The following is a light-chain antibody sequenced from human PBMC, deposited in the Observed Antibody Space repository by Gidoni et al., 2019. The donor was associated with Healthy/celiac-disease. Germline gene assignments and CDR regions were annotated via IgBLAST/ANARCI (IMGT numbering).Light chain of an antibody. J-gene: IGLJ2*01. V-gene: IGLV3-9*01. CDR2: RDS. Sequence: SYELTQPLSVSVPLGQTARITCGGNNIGSKNVHWYQQKPGQAPVLVIYRDSNRPSGIPERFSGSNSGNTATLTISRAQAGDEADYYCQVWDSSTDVVFGGGTKLTVL. CDR3: QVWDSSTDVV. CDR1: NIGSKN.